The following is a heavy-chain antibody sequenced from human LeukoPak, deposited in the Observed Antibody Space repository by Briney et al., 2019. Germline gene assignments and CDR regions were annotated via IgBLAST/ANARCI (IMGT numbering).Heavy chain of an antibody. V-gene: IGHV1-69*13. J-gene: IGHJ4*02. CDR3: GREIEGTTDY. Sequence: GASVKVSCKASGYTFTSYGISWVRQAPGQGLEWMGGIIPIFGTANYAQKFQGRVTITADESTSTAYMELSSLRSEDTAVYYCGREIEGTTDYWGQGTLVTVSS. D-gene: IGHD1-7*01. CDR2: IIPIFGTA. CDR1: GYTFTSYG.